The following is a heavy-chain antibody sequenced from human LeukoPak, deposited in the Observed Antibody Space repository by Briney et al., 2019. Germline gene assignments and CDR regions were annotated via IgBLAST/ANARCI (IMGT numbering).Heavy chain of an antibody. CDR3: ARDGKRYCSGGSCSDAFDI. Sequence: PGGSLRLSCAASGFTVSSNYMSWVRQAPGKGLEWVSVIYSGGSTYYADSVKGRFTISRDNSKNTLYLQMNSLRAEDTAVYYCARDGKRYCSGGSCSDAFDIWGQGTMVTVSS. CDR1: GFTVSSNY. D-gene: IGHD2-15*01. CDR2: IYSGGST. V-gene: IGHV3-66*01. J-gene: IGHJ3*02.